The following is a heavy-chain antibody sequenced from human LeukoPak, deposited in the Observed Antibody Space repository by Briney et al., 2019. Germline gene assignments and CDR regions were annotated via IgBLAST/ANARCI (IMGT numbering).Heavy chain of an antibody. CDR2: IYYSGST. CDR1: GGSISSYY. J-gene: IGHJ6*02. CDR3: AGMSSGYYYGMDV. V-gene: IGHV4-59*08. D-gene: IGHD3-22*01. Sequence: SETLSLTCTVSGGSISSYYWSWIRQPPGKGLEWIGYIYYSGSTNYNPSLKSRVTISVDTSNNQFSLSLSSVTAADTAVYYCAGMSSGYYYGMDVWGQGTTVTVSS.